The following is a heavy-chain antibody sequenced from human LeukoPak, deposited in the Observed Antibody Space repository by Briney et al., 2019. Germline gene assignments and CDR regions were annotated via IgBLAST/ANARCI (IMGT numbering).Heavy chain of an antibody. Sequence: PSETLSLTCAVYGGSFSGYYWSWIRQPAGKGLEWIGRIYTSGSTNYDPSLKSRVTMSVDTSKNQFSLKLSSVTAADTAVYYCAREYSSSNFDYWGQGTLVTVSS. V-gene: IGHV4-4*07. CDR2: IYTSGST. J-gene: IGHJ4*02. D-gene: IGHD6-6*01. CDR3: AREYSSSNFDY. CDR1: GGSFSGYY.